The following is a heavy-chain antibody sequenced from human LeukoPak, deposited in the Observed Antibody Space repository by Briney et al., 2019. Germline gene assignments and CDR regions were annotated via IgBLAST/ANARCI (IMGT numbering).Heavy chain of an antibody. D-gene: IGHD3-22*01. J-gene: IGHJ3*02. CDR1: GFTFDDYT. CDR2: ISWDGAVT. Sequence: GGSLRLSCAASGFTFDDYTMHWVRQAPGKGLEWVPLISWDGAVTYYAFSVKGRFTISRDNSKNSLYLQMNSLRTEDTALYHCTKVDRYSDSGGYAFDMWGQGTMVTVSS. CDR3: TKVDRYSDSGGYAFDM. V-gene: IGHV3-43*01.